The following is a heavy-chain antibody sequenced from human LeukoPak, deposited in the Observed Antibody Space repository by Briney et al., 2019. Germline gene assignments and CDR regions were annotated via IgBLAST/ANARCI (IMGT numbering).Heavy chain of an antibody. V-gene: IGHV4-4*07. CDR1: GGSISSYY. CDR2: IYTSGST. CDR3: ARQYYTGFFDY. D-gene: IGHD3-3*01. J-gene: IGHJ4*02. Sequence: SSETLSLTCTVSGGSISSYYRSWIRQPAGKGLEWIGRIYTSGSTNYNPSLKSRVTMSVDTSKNQFSLKLSSVTAADTAVYYCARQYYTGFFDYWGQGTLVTVSS.